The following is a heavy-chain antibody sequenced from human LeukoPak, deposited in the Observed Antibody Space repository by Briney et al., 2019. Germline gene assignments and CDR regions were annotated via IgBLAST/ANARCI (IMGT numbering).Heavy chain of an antibody. J-gene: IGHJ6*03. CDR1: GGSISSGSYY. CDR2: IYTSGST. D-gene: IGHD2-15*01. V-gene: IGHV4-61*02. CDR3: ARVPIVVHYYMDV. Sequence: SETLSLTCTVSGGSISSGSYYWSWIRQPAGKGLEWIGRIYTSGSTNYNPPLKSRVTISVDTSKNQFSLKLSSVTAADTAVYYCARVPIVVHYYMDVWGKGTTVTVSS.